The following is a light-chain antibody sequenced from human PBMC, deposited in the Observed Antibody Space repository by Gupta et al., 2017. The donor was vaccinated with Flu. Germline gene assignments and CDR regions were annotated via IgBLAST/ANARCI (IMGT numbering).Light chain of an antibody. CDR1: SVSIGSNC. V-gene: IGLV6-57*01. J-gene: IGLJ2*01. Sequence: TIACTASSVSIGSNCVQWSQHRPGSSPTTVIYENDQRPSGVPARFSGSIDTASNSASLTISGLKTEDEADYYCQSYHSDNPVIFGGGTKLTVL. CDR3: QSYHSDNPVI. CDR2: END.